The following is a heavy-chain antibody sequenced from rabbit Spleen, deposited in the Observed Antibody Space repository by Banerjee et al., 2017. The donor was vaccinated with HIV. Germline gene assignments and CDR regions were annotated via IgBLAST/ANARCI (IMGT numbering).Heavy chain of an antibody. CDR2: IYAGSSDST. J-gene: IGHJ6*01. D-gene: IGHD1-1*01. V-gene: IGHV1S45*01. Sequence: QEQLEESGGGLVKPKGSLTLTCKASGFSFGDRDVMCWVRQAPGKGLEWIGCIYAGSSDSTYYASWAKGQFTIAKTSSTTVTLQMTSLTAADTATYFCARDISGIDNGMDLWGPGTLVTVS. CDR1: GFSFGDRDV. CDR3: ARDISGIDNGMDL.